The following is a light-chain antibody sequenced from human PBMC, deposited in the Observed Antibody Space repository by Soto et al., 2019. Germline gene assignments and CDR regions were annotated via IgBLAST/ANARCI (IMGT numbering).Light chain of an antibody. CDR3: QHYNSYSEA. J-gene: IGKJ1*01. CDR2: KAS. CDR1: QTISSW. V-gene: IGKV1-5*03. Sequence: DIQMTQSPSTMFGSVGARLTITCRASQTISSWLAWYQQKTGKAPKLLIYKASTLKSGVPSRFSGSGSGTEFTLTISSLQPDDFATYYCQHYNSYSEAFGQGTKVDIK.